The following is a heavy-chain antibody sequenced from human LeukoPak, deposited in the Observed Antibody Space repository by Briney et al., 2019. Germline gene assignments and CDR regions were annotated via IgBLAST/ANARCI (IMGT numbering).Heavy chain of an antibody. V-gene: IGHV3-23*01. CDR3: AKIQPLRYFDWFLSGGAFDN. Sequence: PGGSLRLSCAASGFTFSSYAMSWVRQAPGKGLEWVSAISGSGGSTYYADSVKGRFTTSRDNSKNTLYLQMNSLRAEDTAVYYCAKIQPLRYFDWFLSGGAFDNWGQGTMGTVSS. D-gene: IGHD3-9*01. J-gene: IGHJ3*02. CDR1: GFTFSSYA. CDR2: ISGSGGST.